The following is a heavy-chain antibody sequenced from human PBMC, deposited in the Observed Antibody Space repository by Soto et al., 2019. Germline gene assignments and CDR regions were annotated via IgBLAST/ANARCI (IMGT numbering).Heavy chain of an antibody. V-gene: IGHV3-30*18. J-gene: IGHJ5*02. D-gene: IGHD6-13*01. CDR1: GFTFSSYG. CDR2: ISYDGSNK. Sequence: PGGSLRLSCAASGFTFSSYGMHWVRQAPGKGLEWVAVISYDGSNKYYADSVKGRFTISRDNSKNTLYLQMNSLRAEDTAVYYCAKDFRAEQQLLHYEFDPWGQGTLVTVSS. CDR3: AKDFRAEQQLLHYEFDP.